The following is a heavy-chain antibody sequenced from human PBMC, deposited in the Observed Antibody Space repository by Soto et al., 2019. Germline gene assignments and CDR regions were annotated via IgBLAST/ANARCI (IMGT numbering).Heavy chain of an antibody. Sequence: SETLCLTCTVSGGSISSYYWSWIRQPPGKGLEWIGFIYYSGSTKYKPSLKSRVTISVDTSKNQFSLKVSSATAADTAVYYCARHSNRNYGLYYFDYWGLGALVTVSS. CDR3: ARHSNRNYGLYYFDY. CDR1: GGSISSYY. V-gene: IGHV4-59*08. D-gene: IGHD4-4*01. J-gene: IGHJ4*02. CDR2: IYYSGST.